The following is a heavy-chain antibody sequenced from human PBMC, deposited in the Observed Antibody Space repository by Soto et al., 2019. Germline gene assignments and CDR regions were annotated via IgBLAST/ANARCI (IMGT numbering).Heavy chain of an antibody. CDR3: AIIGSGDYSDFDY. V-gene: IGHV1-18*01. CDR2: IRPNDGHT. Sequence: ASVKVSCKSLGYTFTSYGISWVRQAPGQGLEWMGWIRPNDGHTNYAQKFQDRVTMTRDTSTTTVYMDLRSLGSDDTAVYYCAIIGSGDYSDFDYWGQGTLVTVSS. CDR1: GYTFTSYG. D-gene: IGHD4-4*01. J-gene: IGHJ4*02.